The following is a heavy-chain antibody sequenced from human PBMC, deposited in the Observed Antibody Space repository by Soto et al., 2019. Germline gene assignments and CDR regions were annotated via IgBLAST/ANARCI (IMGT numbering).Heavy chain of an antibody. CDR3: ARDSRGSGTNDY. Sequence: QVQLVESGGGVVQPGRSLRLSCAASGITFSSYAMHWVRQTPGKGLEWVAVISYDGSNEYYADSVKGRFTISRDNSKNTLDLQMNSMRAEDTAVYYCARDSRGSGTNDYWGQGTLVTVSS. D-gene: IGHD3-10*01. CDR2: ISYDGSNE. CDR1: GITFSSYA. V-gene: IGHV3-33*01. J-gene: IGHJ4*02.